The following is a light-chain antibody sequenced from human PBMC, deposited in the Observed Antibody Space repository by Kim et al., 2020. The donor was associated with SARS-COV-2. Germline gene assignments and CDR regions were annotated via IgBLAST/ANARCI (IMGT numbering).Light chain of an antibody. J-gene: IGLJ1*01. CDR2: GKN. CDR3: NSRDSSGNHLYV. V-gene: IGLV3-19*01. Sequence: LGQTVRITCQGDSLRSYYASWYQQKPGQAPVLVIYGKNNRPSAIPDRFSGSSSGNTASLTITGAQAEDEADYYCNSRDSSGNHLYVFGTGTKVTVL. CDR1: SLRSYY.